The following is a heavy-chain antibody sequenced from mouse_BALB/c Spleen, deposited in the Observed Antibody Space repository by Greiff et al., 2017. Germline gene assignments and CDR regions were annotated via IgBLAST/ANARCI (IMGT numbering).Heavy chain of an antibody. V-gene: IGHV1-80*01. CDR3: ARHGYRYGVDY. Sequence: QVQLQQSGAELVRPGSSVKISCKASGYAFSSYWMNWVKQRPGQGLEWIGQIYPGDGDTNYNGKFKGKATLTADKSSSTAYMQLSSLTSEDSAVYFCARHGYRYGVDYWGQGTTLTVSS. CDR1: GYAFSSYW. D-gene: IGHD2-14*01. J-gene: IGHJ2*01. CDR2: IYPGDGDT.